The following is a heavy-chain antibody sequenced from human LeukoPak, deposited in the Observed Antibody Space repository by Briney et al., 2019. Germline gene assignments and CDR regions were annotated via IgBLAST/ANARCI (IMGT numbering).Heavy chain of an antibody. CDR3: ARGRYSLAY. CDR2: INHSGST. D-gene: IGHD4-11*01. CDR1: GGSFSGYY. V-gene: IGHV4-34*01. Sequence: SETLSLTCAVYGGSFSGYYWSWIRQPPGKGLEWIGEINHSGSTNYNPSLKSRVTISVDTSKNQFSLKLSSVTAADTAVYYCARGRYSLAYWGQGTLVIVSS. J-gene: IGHJ4*02.